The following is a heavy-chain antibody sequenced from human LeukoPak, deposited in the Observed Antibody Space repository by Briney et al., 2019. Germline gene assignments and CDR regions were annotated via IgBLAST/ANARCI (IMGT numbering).Heavy chain of an antibody. CDR2: INPNSGGT. CDR1: GYTFTGYY. J-gene: IGHJ4*02. V-gene: IGHV1-2*02. D-gene: IGHD3-22*01. Sequence: ASAKVSCKASGYTFTGYYMHWVRQAPGQGLEWMGWINPNSGGTNYAQKFQGRVTMTRDTSISTAYMELSRLRSDDTAVYYCARSPEYDSSGYPINYWGQGTLVTVSS. CDR3: ARSPEYDSSGYPINY.